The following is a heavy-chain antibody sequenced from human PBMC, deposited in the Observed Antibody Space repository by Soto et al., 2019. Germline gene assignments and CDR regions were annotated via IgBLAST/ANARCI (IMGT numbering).Heavy chain of an antibody. Sequence: LRLSCAASGFTFSSYAMHWVRQAPGKGLEWVAVISYDGSNKYYADSVKGRFTISRDNSKNTLYLQMNSLRAEDTAVYYCARSEDGVGATHFDYWGQGTLVTVSS. J-gene: IGHJ4*02. D-gene: IGHD1-26*01. CDR2: ISYDGSNK. V-gene: IGHV3-30-3*01. CDR1: GFTFSSYA. CDR3: ARSEDGVGATHFDY.